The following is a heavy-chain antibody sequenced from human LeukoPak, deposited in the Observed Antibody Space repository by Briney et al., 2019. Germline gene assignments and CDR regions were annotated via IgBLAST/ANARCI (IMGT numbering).Heavy chain of an antibody. CDR2: IHTSGST. V-gene: IGHV4-61*02. CDR3: ARDRSYGGADY. CDR1: GGSISSGSYY. D-gene: IGHD4-23*01. Sequence: SQTLSLTCTVSGGSISSGSYYWSWIRQPAGKGLEWIGRIHTSGSTNYNPSLKSRVTISVDTSKNQFSLKLSSETAADTAVYYCARDRSYGGADYWGQGTLVTVSS. J-gene: IGHJ4*02.